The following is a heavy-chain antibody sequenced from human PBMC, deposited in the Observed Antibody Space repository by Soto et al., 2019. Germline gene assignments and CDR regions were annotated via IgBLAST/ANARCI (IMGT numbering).Heavy chain of an antibody. CDR1: CGSISSYY. CDR3: ARAPQVPVLDFMFDY. J-gene: IGHJ4*02. D-gene: IGHD1-1*01. V-gene: IGHV4-59*01. Sequence: PSENLSLTCTVSCGSISSYYWSWIRQPPGKGLEWIGYIYYSGSTNYNPSLKSRVTISVDTSKNQFSLKLSSVTAADTAVYYCARAPQVPVLDFMFDYCGKGSLVTV. CDR2: IYYSGST.